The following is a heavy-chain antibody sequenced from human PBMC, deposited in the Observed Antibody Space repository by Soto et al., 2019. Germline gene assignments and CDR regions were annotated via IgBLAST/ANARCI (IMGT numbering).Heavy chain of an antibody. D-gene: IGHD2-2*01. Sequence: APVKVSCKASGYPFYTYGINWVRQAPGQRPEWMGWISAYNGQTDYAQNFQGRVTMATDTSTNTAYMELRNLRSDDTAVYYCAKVVPNDCSSITCRYFDYWGLGTLVTVSS. CDR2: ISAYNGQT. CDR3: AKVVPNDCSSITCRYFDY. V-gene: IGHV1-18*01. CDR1: GYPFYTYG. J-gene: IGHJ4*02.